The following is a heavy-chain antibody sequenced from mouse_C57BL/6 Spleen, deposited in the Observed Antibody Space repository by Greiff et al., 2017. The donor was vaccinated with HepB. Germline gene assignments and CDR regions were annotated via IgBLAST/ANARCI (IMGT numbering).Heavy chain of an antibody. J-gene: IGHJ2*01. Sequence: VQLQQSGPELVKPGASVKISCKASGYTFTDYYMNWVKQSHGKSLEWIGDINPNNGGTSYNQKFKGKATLTVDKSSSTAYMELRSLTSEDSAVYYCAGNLYFDYWGQGTTLTVSS. V-gene: IGHV1-26*01. CDR1: GYTFTDYY. D-gene: IGHD2-1*01. CDR3: AGNLYFDY. CDR2: INPNNGGT.